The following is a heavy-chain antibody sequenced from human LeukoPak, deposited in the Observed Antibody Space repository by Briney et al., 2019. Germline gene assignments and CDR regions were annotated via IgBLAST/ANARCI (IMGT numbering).Heavy chain of an antibody. J-gene: IGHJ4*02. CDR3: ARVQKSRKSVASAVDC. Sequence: PGGSLRLSCAASGLTFSSYGMSWVRQAPGRGLEWVSAISTTGGTTYYADSVRGRFSISRDNAKNSLYLQMNSLRAEDTAVYYCARVQKSRKSVASAVDCWGQGTVVIVSS. CDR2: ISTTGGTT. V-gene: IGHV3-21*01. D-gene: IGHD5-12*01. CDR1: GLTFSSYG.